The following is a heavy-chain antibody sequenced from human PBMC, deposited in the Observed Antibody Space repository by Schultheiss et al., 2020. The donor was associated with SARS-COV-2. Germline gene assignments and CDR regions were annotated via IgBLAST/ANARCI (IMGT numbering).Heavy chain of an antibody. V-gene: IGHV3-21*01. CDR2: ISSSSSYI. CDR1: GFTFSSYS. D-gene: IGHD6-13*01. J-gene: IGHJ3*02. CDR3: ARERQQLHAFDI. Sequence: GGSLRLSCAASGFTFSSYSMNWVRQAPGKGLEWVSSISSSSSYIYYADSVKGRFTISRDNAKNSLYLQMNSLRAEDTAVYYCARERQQLHAFDIWGQGTMVTVSS.